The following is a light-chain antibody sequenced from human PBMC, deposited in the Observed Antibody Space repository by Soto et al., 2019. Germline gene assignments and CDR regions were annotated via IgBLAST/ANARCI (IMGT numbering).Light chain of an antibody. V-gene: IGLV1-51*01. CDR2: ENR. J-gene: IGLJ7*01. CDR3: GAWDSRLNAGV. CDR1: SSNIGGSY. Sequence: QSALTQPPAVSAAPGQKVTISCSGSSSNIGGSYVSWYQQFPGTAPKLLIYENRKRPSGIPDRFSGSKAGTSAALDITGLQTGDEADYFCGAWDSRLNAGVFGGGTQLTVL.